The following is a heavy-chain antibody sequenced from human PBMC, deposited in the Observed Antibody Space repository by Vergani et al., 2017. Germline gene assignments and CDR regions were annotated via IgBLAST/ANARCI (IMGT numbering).Heavy chain of an antibody. Sequence: QMPLVQSGPEVRTPGTSVKVSCKTSGLSFRGSIMQWVRQATGQRLEWIGWIIIGGNVTVYAEKFQERVTFSRDMSTSTVHMEMRSLTTDDTAVYYCAADPDLATACRLWGQGTLVSVSS. V-gene: IGHV1-58*02. CDR3: AADPDLATACRL. J-gene: IGHJ4*02. D-gene: IGHD2-21*02. CDR2: IIIGGNVT. CDR1: GLSFRGSI.